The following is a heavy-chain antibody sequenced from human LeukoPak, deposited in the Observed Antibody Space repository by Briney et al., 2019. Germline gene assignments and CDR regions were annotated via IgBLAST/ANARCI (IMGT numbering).Heavy chain of an antibody. Sequence: SETLSLTCTVSGGSISNYYWTWIRQPPGKGLEWIAYIYYSGSTNYNPSLKSRVTISVDTSKNQFSLKLSSVTAADTAVYYCARVVDRGVIGYFDIWGRGTLVTVSS. J-gene: IGHJ2*01. CDR1: GGSISNYY. D-gene: IGHD3-10*01. CDR3: ARVVDRGVIGYFDI. CDR2: IYYSGST. V-gene: IGHV4-59*01.